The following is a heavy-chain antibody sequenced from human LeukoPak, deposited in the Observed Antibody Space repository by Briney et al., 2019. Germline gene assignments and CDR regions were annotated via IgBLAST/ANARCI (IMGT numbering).Heavy chain of an antibody. CDR3: ARPYYYDSRIDP. D-gene: IGHD3-22*01. V-gene: IGHV4-30-4*01. CDR2: MYYSGST. Sequence: SETLSLTCTVSGGSISSGDYYWSWIRQPPGKGLEWIAYMYYSGSTYYNPSLKSRVTMSADTSKNQLSLKLSSVTAADTAVYYCARPYYYDSRIDPWGQGTLVTASS. J-gene: IGHJ5*02. CDR1: GGSISSGDYY.